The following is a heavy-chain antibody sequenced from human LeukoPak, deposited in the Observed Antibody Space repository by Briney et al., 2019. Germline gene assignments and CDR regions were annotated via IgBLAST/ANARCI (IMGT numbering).Heavy chain of an antibody. V-gene: IGHV4-31*03. CDR2: IYYSGST. D-gene: IGHD3-10*01. J-gene: IGHJ2*01. Sequence: NPSQILSLTCTVSVDSLSTGGYYWSWIRQHPGKGLKWIGYIYYSGSTYKNPALKSRVSISIDTSKNQFSLKLRSVTAADTAVYYCARAASYYSGSGTYSGGFFDLWGRGTLVTVPS. CDR1: VDSLSTGGYY. CDR3: ARAASYYSGSGTYSGGFFDL.